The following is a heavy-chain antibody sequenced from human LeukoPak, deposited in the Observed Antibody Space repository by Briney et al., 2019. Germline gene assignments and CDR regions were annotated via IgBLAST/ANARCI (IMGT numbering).Heavy chain of an antibody. J-gene: IGHJ4*02. V-gene: IGHV1-18*01. CDR2: ISAYNGNS. Sequence: ASVKVSCKASGYXFTSYGISWVRRAPGQGLELMGWISAYNGNSYYAQKLQGRVTMTTDTSTSTAYMELRSLRSDDTAVYYCAREAQQLVTIYFDYWGQGTLVTVSS. CDR3: AREAQQLVTIYFDY. CDR1: GYXFTSYG. D-gene: IGHD6-13*01.